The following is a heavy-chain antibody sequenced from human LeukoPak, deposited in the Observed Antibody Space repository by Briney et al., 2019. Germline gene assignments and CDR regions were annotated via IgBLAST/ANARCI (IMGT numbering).Heavy chain of an antibody. CDR3: AKYSSGWCFEY. J-gene: IGHJ4*02. V-gene: IGHV3-23*01. Sequence: PGGSLRLSCAASGFTFSSYAVSWVRQAPGKGLEWVSGISASGGSTYYADSVKGRFTFSRDNSKNTLYLQMNSLRAEDTAVYYCAKYSSGWCFEYWGQGTLVTVSS. D-gene: IGHD6-19*01. CDR1: GFTFSSYA. CDR2: ISASGGST.